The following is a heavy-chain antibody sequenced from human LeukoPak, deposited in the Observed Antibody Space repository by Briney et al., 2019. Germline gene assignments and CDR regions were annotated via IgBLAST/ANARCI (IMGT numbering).Heavy chain of an antibody. D-gene: IGHD5-18*01. CDR1: GFTFSSYS. CDR3: ARENTAVPGGDC. V-gene: IGHV3-21*06. CDR2: ISSSSSYI. J-gene: IGHJ4*02. Sequence: PGGSLRLSCAASGFTFSSYSMNWVRQAPGKGLEWVSSISSSSSYIYYADSVKGRFAISRDNAKNSVYLQMNGLRAEDTAVYCCARENTAVPGGDCWGQGTLVTVSS.